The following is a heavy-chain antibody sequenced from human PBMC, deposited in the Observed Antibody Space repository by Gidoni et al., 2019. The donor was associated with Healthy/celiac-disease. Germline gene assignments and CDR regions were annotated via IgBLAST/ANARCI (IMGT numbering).Heavy chain of an antibody. V-gene: IGHV3-9*01. CDR2: ITRNSGSK. CDR3: ARADGGYSYGDGFDI. CDR1: GFTFADFA. D-gene: IGHD5-18*01. J-gene: IGHJ3*02. Sequence: EVQLVASGGGLVQPGRSLRLSCAASGFTFADFAMHWVRQVPGKGLEWVSGITRNSGSKGYADSVKGRFTISRDNAKNALYLQMNSLRAEDTALYYCARADGGYSYGDGFDIWGQGTMVTVSS.